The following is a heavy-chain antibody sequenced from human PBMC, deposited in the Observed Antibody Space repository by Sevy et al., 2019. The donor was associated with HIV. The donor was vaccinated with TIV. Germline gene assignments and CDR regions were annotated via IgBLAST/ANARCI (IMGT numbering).Heavy chain of an antibody. V-gene: IGHV3-30*18. D-gene: IGHD3-10*01. CDR2: ISDDGRNN. J-gene: IGHJ4*02. CDR3: AKDRDSGSGTLGY. CDR1: GFTFRSYG. Sequence: GGSLRLSCAASGFTFRSYGMHWVRQAPGKGLEWVAIISDDGRNNYHADSVKGRFTISRDNSKNTLYLQMNSLRAGDTAVYYCAKDRDSGSGTLGYWGQGTLVTVSS.